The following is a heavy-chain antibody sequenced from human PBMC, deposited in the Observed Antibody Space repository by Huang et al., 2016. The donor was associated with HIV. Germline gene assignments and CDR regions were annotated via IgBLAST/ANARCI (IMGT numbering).Heavy chain of an antibody. D-gene: IGHD1-26*01. J-gene: IGHJ4*02. Sequence: VESGGSLRLSCAASGFTFSSENMNWVRQAPGKGLEWLSYISKSSSPIYYADSVKGRFTIARDNAKNALDLQMNSLRDEDTAVYYCARGMGASWFAYWGKGALVTVSS. CDR2: ISKSSSPI. CDR1: GFTFSSEN. V-gene: IGHV3-48*02. CDR3: ARGMGASWFAY.